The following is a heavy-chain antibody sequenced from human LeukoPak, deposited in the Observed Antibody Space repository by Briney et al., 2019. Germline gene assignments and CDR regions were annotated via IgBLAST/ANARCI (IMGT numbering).Heavy chain of an antibody. CDR2: INGGGSPI. V-gene: IGHV3-48*01. Sequence: GGSLRLSCAASGFTFSSYAMSWVRQAPGKGLEWVSYINGGGSPIYYADSVRGRFTISRDNAKNSLYLQMNSLRAEDAAVYYCVRDNPRCCGVVPANIDDYWGQGTLVTVSS. CDR3: VRDNPRCCGVVPANIDDY. CDR1: GFTFSSYA. D-gene: IGHD2-15*01. J-gene: IGHJ4*02.